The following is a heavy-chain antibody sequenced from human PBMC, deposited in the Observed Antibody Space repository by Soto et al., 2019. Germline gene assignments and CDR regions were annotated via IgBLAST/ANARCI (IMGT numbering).Heavy chain of an antibody. CDR1: GFTFDDYA. D-gene: IGHD5-18*01. CDR3: AREVGYTYGPYYYEGLDV. J-gene: IGHJ6*02. V-gene: IGHV3-9*01. CDR2: ISWSSGSI. Sequence: AVGSLRLSCAASGFTFDDYAMHWVRQAPGKGLEWVSGISWSSGSIAYADSVQGRFTISRDNAKNSLFLQMNSLRGEDTAFYYCAREVGYTYGPYYYEGLDVWGQGTAVTVSS.